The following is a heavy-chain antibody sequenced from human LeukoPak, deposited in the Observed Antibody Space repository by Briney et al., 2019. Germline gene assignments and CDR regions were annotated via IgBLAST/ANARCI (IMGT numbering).Heavy chain of an antibody. CDR1: GGSISSYY. Sequence: SETLSLTCTVSGGSISSYYWSWIRQPPGKGLEWIGYIYYSGSTNYNPPLKSRVTISVDTSKNQFSLKLSSVTAADTAVYYCARGGTTHDYWGQGTLVTVSS. CDR3: ARGGTTHDY. D-gene: IGHD1-26*01. J-gene: IGHJ4*02. CDR2: IYYSGST. V-gene: IGHV4-59*01.